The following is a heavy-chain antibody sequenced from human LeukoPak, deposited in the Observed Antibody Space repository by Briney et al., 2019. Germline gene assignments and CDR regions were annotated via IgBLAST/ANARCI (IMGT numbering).Heavy chain of an antibody. J-gene: IGHJ6*02. V-gene: IGHV1-3*01. CDR3: ARENPPWCSSTSCYPGSDYYYGMDV. CDR2: INAGNGNT. Sequence: ASVKVSCKASGYTFTSYAMHWVRQAPGQRLEWMGWINAGNGNTEYSQKFQGRVTITRDTSASTAYMELSSLRSEDTAVYYCARENPPWCSSTSCYPGSDYYYGMDVWGQGTTVTVSS. D-gene: IGHD2-2*01. CDR1: GYTFTSYA.